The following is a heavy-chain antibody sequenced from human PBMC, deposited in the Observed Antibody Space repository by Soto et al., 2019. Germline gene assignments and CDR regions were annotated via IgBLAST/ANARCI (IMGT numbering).Heavy chain of an antibody. Sequence: PGGSLRLSCAASGFSFSSYGMHWVRQAPGKGLEWVAVIWYDGSNNYYADSVKGRFTISRDNSKNTLYLQMNSLRAEDTAVYYCAREADAAMVMTVEYWGPGTLVTVSS. CDR2: IWYDGSNN. CDR1: GFSFSSYG. CDR3: AREADAAMVMTVEY. J-gene: IGHJ4*02. D-gene: IGHD5-18*01. V-gene: IGHV3-33*01.